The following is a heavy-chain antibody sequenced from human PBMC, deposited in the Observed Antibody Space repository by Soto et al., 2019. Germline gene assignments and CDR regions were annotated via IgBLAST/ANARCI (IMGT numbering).Heavy chain of an antibody. CDR3: ASTNYYDSSGYYPY. Sequence: QVQLVESGGGVVQPGRSLRLSCAASGFTFISYGMHWVRQAPGKGLEWVAVIWYDGSNKYYADSVKGRFTISRDNSKNTLYLQMNSLRAEDTAVYYCASTNYYDSSGYYPYWGQGTLVTVSS. CDR2: IWYDGSNK. J-gene: IGHJ4*02. V-gene: IGHV3-33*01. D-gene: IGHD3-22*01. CDR1: GFTFISYG.